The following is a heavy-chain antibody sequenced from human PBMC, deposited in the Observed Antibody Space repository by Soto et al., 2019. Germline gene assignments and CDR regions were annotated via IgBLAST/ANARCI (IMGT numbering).Heavy chain of an antibody. CDR2: IYRDGAT. V-gene: IGHV4-39*01. D-gene: IGHD6-6*01. CDR3: ARLAGSSFFTY. CDR1: GGSIISSPDW. J-gene: IGHJ4*02. Sequence: QLRLQESGPGLVKPSETLSLICTVSGGSIISSPDWWGWVRQPPGKGPEWIASIYRDGATYYNQSLNSRVTVFVVASKNQFSLKLTSVTAADTAIYYCARLAGSSFFTYWGQGTRVTVSS.